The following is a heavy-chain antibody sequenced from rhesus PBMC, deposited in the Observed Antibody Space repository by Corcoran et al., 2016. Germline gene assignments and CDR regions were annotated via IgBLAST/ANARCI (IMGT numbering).Heavy chain of an antibody. V-gene: IGHV4-165*02. CDR3: ARGGSYRYDGIDV. Sequence: QVQLQESGPGLVKPSETLSLTCAVSGGSISGYYWTWIRQPPGKGLGWIGHVGGSFTYYNPSLKSRVTLSRDTSTNKFSLKLTSVTAADTAVYYCARGGSYRYDGIDVWGQGLRVTVSS. CDR2: VGGSFT. D-gene: IGHD3-16*01. J-gene: IGHJ3*01. CDR1: GGSISGYY.